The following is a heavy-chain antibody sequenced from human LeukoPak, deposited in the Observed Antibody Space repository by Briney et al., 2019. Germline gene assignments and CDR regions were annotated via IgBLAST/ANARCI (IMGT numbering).Heavy chain of an antibody. CDR3: ARDGYCSGGSCYNSRYGMDV. CDR1: GYTFASYV. D-gene: IGHD2-15*01. J-gene: IGHJ6*04. Sequence: ASVKVSRKASGYTFASYVITWVREAPGQGLEWMGWISAYSGNTDYAQKLQGRVTMTTDTSTSTAYMELRSLRSDDTAVYYCARDGYCSGGSCYNSRYGMDVWGKGTTVTVSS. V-gene: IGHV1-18*04. CDR2: ISAYSGNT.